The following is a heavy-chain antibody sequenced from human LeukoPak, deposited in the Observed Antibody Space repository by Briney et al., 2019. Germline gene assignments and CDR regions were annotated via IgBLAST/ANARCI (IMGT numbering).Heavy chain of an antibody. CDR2: ISAYNGNT. V-gene: IGHV1-18*01. CDR3: ARDAHKWELPDY. J-gene: IGHJ4*02. Sequence: ASVKVSCKASGYTFTIYGISWVRQAPGQGLEWMGWISAYNGNTNYAQKLQGRVTMTTDTSTSTAYMELRSLRSDDTAVYYCARDAHKWELPDYWGQGTLVTVSS. CDR1: GYTFTIYG. D-gene: IGHD1-26*01.